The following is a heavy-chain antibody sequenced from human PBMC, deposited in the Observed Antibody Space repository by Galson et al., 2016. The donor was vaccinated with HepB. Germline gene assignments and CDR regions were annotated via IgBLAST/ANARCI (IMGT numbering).Heavy chain of an antibody. CDR1: GFTFENYG. J-gene: IGHJ4*02. CDR3: ARGIVRGWLRLFAH. CDR2: ISYDETRK. Sequence: SLRLSCAASGFTFENYGMHWVRQVPGKGLEWVAVISYDETRKYYADSVKGRFAVSKDDSRRTLYLQMNSLRAEDTAVYYCARGIVRGWLRLFAHWGPGTLVTVSS. D-gene: IGHD5-12*01. V-gene: IGHV3-30*12.